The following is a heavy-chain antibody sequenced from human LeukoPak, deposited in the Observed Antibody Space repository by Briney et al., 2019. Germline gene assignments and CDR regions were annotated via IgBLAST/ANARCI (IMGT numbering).Heavy chain of an antibody. J-gene: IGHJ4*02. CDR2: ISAYNGNT. V-gene: IGHV1-18*01. CDR1: CYTFISYG. D-gene: IGHD6-6*01. CDR3: ARDRGIAARSGEGY. Sequence: GASVKVSCKASCYTFISYGISWVRQAPGQGLEWMGWISAYNGNTNYAQKLQGRVTMTTDTSTSTAYMDLRSLRSDDTAVYYCARDRGIAARSGEGYWGQGTLVTVSS.